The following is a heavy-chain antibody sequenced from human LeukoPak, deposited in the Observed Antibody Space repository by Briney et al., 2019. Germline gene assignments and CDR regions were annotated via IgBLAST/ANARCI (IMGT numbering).Heavy chain of an antibody. CDR3: ALGGGLRGWFDP. CDR2: FDPEDGET. Sequence: ASVKVSCKVSGYTLTELSMHWVRQDPGKGLEGMGCFDPEDGETIYAQKFQGRVTMTEDTSTDTAYMEVSSLRSEDTAVYYCALGGGLRGWFDPWGQGTLVTVSS. D-gene: IGHD2-15*01. J-gene: IGHJ5*02. CDR1: GYTLTELS. V-gene: IGHV1-24*01.